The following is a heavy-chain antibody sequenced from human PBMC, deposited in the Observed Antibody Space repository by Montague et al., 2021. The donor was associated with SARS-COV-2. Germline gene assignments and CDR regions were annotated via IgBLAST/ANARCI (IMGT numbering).Heavy chain of an antibody. J-gene: IGHJ3*01. CDR2: IYYSGST. D-gene: IGHD2-15*01. V-gene: IGHV4-39*01. CDR3: ARAYIVVVADAYRPDVFDV. CDR1: GDSISISTSYY. Sequence: SETLSLTCTVSGDSISISTSYYWAWIRQPPGKGLEWIGSIYYSGSTIYNPSLRSRVTISVDTSQNQFSLKLSSVTAAGTAVYLCARAYIVVVADAYRPDVFDVWGQGTRVSVSS.